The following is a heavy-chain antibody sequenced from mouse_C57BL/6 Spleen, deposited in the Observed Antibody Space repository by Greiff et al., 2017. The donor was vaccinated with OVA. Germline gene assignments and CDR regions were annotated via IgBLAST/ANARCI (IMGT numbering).Heavy chain of an antibody. CDR3: ARDWDGDDY. V-gene: IGHV1-7*01. CDR1: GYTFTSHW. Sequence: QVQPQQSGAELAKPWASVKLFCKASGYTFTSHWMHWVKQRPGQGLEWIGYINACSGYTKFNQKFKDKATLTADKSSSTAYMQLSSPTYEDSAVYYCARDWDGDDYWGQGTTLTVSS. D-gene: IGHD4-1*01. CDR2: INACSGYT. J-gene: IGHJ2*01.